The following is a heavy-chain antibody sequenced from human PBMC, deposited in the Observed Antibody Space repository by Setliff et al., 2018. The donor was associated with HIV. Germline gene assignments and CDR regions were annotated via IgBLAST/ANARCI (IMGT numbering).Heavy chain of an antibody. J-gene: IGHJ6*03. CDR3: ARVRDPNWNYDMDV. CDR1: GGSFNNYF. V-gene: IGHV4-34*01. D-gene: IGHD1-1*01. Sequence: KASETLSLTCAVYGGSFNNYFWTWIRQPPGKGLEWIGEVNHSGSTNYNPSLKSRVTLSVDTSKNQVSLKLNSITAADTAIYYCARVRDPNWNYDMDVWGQGTTVTVSS. CDR2: VNHSGST.